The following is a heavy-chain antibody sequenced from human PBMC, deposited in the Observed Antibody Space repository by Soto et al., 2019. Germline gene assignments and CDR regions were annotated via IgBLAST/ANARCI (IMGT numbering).Heavy chain of an antibody. J-gene: IGHJ6*02. CDR2: IYSGGTT. V-gene: IGHV3-53*01. CDR1: GFTVSNNY. Sequence: GVXLRLSCAASGFTVSNNYMSWVRQAPGKGLEWVSHIYSGGTTYYTDSVKGRFTISRDNSKNTLYLHMNSLRVEDTAVYYCARDQFFGSASSNNRHSYFYGMDVWGQGTTVTVSS. CDR3: ARDQFFGSASSNNRHSYFYGMDV. D-gene: IGHD3-10*01.